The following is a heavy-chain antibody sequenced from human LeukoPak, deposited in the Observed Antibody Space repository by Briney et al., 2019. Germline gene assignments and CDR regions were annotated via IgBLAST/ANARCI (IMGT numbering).Heavy chain of an antibody. V-gene: IGHV4-59*01. Sequence: SETLSLTCTVSGGSISSYYWSWIRQPPGKGLEWIGFIYYSGSTNYNPSLNSRVTISVDTSNNQFSLKLTSVAAADTAVYYCATSGYSSGWAPFDYWGQGMLVTV. D-gene: IGHD6-19*01. CDR3: ATSGYSSGWAPFDY. J-gene: IGHJ4*02. CDR1: GGSISSYY. CDR2: IYYSGST.